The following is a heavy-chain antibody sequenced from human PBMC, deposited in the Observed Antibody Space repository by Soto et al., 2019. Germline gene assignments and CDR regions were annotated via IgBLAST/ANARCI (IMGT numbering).Heavy chain of an antibody. CDR1: GFTFSSYA. CDR2: ISGSGGST. V-gene: IGHV3-23*01. Sequence: EVQLLESGGGLVQPGGSLRLSCAASGFTFSSYAMSWVRQAPGKGLEWVSAISGSGGSTYYADSVKGRFTISRDNSKNTLYLQMNSLRAEDTAVYYCAKDHGKAEAVAGTDFDYWGQGTLVTVSS. CDR3: AKDHGKAEAVAGTDFDY. J-gene: IGHJ4*02. D-gene: IGHD6-19*01.